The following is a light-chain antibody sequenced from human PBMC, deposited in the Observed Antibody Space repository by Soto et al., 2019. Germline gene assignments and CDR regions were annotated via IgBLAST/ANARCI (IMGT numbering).Light chain of an antibody. Sequence: QSALTQPPSASGSPGQSVTISCTGSSSDVGGYNCVSWFQQHPGKAPKLMIFEDIKRPSGVPDRFSASKSGNTASLTVSGIQAEDEADYYCSSYGGSDNLIFGGGTKLTVL. V-gene: IGLV2-8*01. CDR3: SSYGGSDNLI. CDR2: EDI. CDR1: SSDVGGYNC. J-gene: IGLJ2*01.